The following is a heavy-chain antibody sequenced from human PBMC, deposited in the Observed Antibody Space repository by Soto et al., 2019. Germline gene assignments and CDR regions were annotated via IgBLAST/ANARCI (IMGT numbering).Heavy chain of an antibody. J-gene: IGHJ4*02. D-gene: IGHD3-22*01. CDR1: GYTFTGYY. CDR3: ARDSADSSGPGFDY. CDR2: INPNSGGT. Sequence: ASVKVSCKASGYTFTGYYMHWVRQAPGQGLEWMGWINPNSGGTNYAQKFQGRVTMTRDTSISTAYMELSRLRSDDTAVYYCARDSADSSGPGFDYWGQGTLVTVSS. V-gene: IGHV1-2*02.